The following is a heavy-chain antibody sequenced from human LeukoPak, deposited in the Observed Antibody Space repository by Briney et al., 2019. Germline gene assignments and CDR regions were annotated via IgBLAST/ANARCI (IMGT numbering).Heavy chain of an antibody. V-gene: IGHV3-53*01. CDR1: GFTFSSNY. CDR3: ARENYDPTHNYYYGMDV. J-gene: IGHJ6*02. D-gene: IGHD3-22*01. CDR2: IYSGGST. Sequence: GGSLRLSCAASGFTFSSNYMSWVRQAPGKGLEWVSVIYSGGSTYYADSVKGRFTISRDNSKNTLYLQMNSLRAEDTAVYYCARENYDPTHNYYYGMDVWGQGTTVTVSS.